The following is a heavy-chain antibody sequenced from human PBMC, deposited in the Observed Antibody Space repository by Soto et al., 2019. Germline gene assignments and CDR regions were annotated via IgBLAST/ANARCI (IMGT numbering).Heavy chain of an antibody. CDR1: GFTFSDFA. V-gene: IGHV3-23*01. Sequence: EVQVLESGGGLVQPGGSLRLSCAATGFTFSDFAMSWVRQAPGKGLEWVSRIYGGGNGPHYADSVKGRVTISRDNSKNALYLQMNSLRAEDTAVYYCAKMEGMDPWAYSFDYWGQGTLGTVSS. D-gene: IGHD1-26*01. CDR3: AKMEGMDPWAYSFDY. J-gene: IGHJ4*02. CDR2: IYGGGNGP.